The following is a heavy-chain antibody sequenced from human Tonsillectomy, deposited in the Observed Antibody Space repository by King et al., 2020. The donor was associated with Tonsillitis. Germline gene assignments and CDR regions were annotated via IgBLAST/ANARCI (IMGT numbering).Heavy chain of an antibody. J-gene: IGHJ4*02. CDR2: ISGRGDT. Sequence: VQLVESGGGLIQPGGSLRLSCAASGFTFSSYAMSWVRQAPGKGLEWVSTISGRGDTYYADSVRGRFTISRDTSKNTLYLQIHSLRAEDTAVFYCAKESPTSYGYFDCWGQGTLVTVSS. D-gene: IGHD5-18*01. V-gene: IGHV3-23*04. CDR1: GFTFSSYA. CDR3: AKESPTSYGYFDC.